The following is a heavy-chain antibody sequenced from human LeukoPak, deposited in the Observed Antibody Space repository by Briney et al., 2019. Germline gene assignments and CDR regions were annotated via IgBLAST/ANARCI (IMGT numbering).Heavy chain of an antibody. CDR1: GGSISSYY. J-gene: IGHJ4*02. CDR2: IYYSGST. CDR3: ARVQGSNNWNDLGHFDY. D-gene: IGHD1-1*01. V-gene: IGHV4-59*01. Sequence: SETLSLTCTVSGGSISSYYWSWIRQPPGKGLEWIGYIYYSGSTNYNPSLKSRVTISVDTSKNQFSLKLSSVTAADTAVYYCARVQGSNNWNDLGHFDYWGQGTLVTVSS.